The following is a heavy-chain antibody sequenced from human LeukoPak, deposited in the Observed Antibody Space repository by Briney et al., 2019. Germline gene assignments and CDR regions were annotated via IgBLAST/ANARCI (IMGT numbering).Heavy chain of an antibody. V-gene: IGHV4-59*01. CDR3: ARGGDSDAFDI. CDR2: IYYSGST. J-gene: IGHJ3*02. Sequence: PSETLSLTCTVSGGSISSYYWSWIRQPPGKGLEWIGYIYYSGSTNYNPSLKSRVTISVDTSKNQFSLKLSSVTAADTAVYYCARGGDSDAFDIWGQGTMVTVSS. CDR1: GGSISSYY.